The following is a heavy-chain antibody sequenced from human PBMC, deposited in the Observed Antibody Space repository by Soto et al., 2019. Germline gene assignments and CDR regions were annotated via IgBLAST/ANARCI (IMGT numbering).Heavy chain of an antibody. J-gene: IGHJ6*02. D-gene: IGHD6-13*01. CDR1: GFTFSNAW. CDR2: IKSKTDGGTT. V-gene: IGHV3-15*01. Sequence: EVQLVESGGGLVKPGGSLRLSCAASGFTFSNAWMSWVRQAPGKGLEWVGRIKSKTDGGTTDYAAPVKGRFTISRDDSKNTLYLQMNSLKTEDTAVYYCTRQQLDYYYYYGMDVWGQGTTVTVSS. CDR3: TRQQLDYYYYYGMDV.